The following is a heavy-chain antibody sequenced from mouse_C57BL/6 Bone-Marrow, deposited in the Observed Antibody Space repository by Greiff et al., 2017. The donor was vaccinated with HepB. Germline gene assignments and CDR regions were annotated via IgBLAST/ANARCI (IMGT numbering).Heavy chain of an antibody. CDR2: GQGLEWIG. CDR1: YTFSRRVH. CDR3: SEGSAVYNCAWGLLCWFGY. D-gene: IGHD3-1*01. V-gene: IGHV1-87*01. Sequence: VQLQQSGPELARPWASVKISCQAFYTFSRRVHFAIRDTNYWMQWVKQRPGQGLEWIGAIYPGNGDTSYNQKFKGKATLTADKYTSTAYTELSSLTSEGSAVYNCAWGLLCWFGYWGQGTLVTVSA. J-gene: IGHJ3*01.